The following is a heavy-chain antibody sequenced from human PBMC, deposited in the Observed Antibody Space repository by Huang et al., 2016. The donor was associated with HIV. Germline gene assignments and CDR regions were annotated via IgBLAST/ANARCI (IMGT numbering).Heavy chain of an antibody. CDR3: ARGMSWGLGDPADS. CDR2: ISRKKGKK. V-gene: IGHV1-18*04. J-gene: IGHJ4*02. D-gene: IGHD3-16*01. CDR1: GYSFTFTSHG. Sequence: QVQLVQSGGEVRKPGASVKVSCKASGYSFTFTSHGISWVQQAPGQGLGVIGWISRKKGKKNHAQKFQGRVTLAIDTPTSTGYMELRNLRSDDTAVYYCARGMSWGLGDPADSWGQGTLVTVSS.